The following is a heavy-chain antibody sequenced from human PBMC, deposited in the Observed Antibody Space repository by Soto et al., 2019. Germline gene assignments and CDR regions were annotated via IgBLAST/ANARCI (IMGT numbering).Heavy chain of an antibody. CDR2: ISYDGSNK. Sequence: QVQLVESGGGVVQPGRSLRLSCAASGFTFSSYGMHWVRQAPGKGLEWVAVISYDGSNKYYADSVKGRFTISRDNSKNXLYLQMNSLRAEDTAVYYCAKDSTLLGFGTGGMDVWGQGTTVTVSS. V-gene: IGHV3-30*18. CDR3: AKDSTLLGFGTGGMDV. D-gene: IGHD3-10*01. J-gene: IGHJ6*02. CDR1: GFTFSSYG.